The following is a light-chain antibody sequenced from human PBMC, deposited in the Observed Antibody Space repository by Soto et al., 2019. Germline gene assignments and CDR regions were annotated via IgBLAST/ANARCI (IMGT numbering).Light chain of an antibody. Sequence: NFMLTQPHSVSESPRKTVTISCTGSSGSIASNYVQWYQQRPGSAPTTVIYDDNQRPSGVPDRFSGSIDSSSNSASLTISGLKTEDEADYYCQSYDSSIVVFGGGTKLTVL. J-gene: IGLJ2*01. V-gene: IGLV6-57*02. CDR2: DDN. CDR3: QSYDSSIVV. CDR1: SGSIASNY.